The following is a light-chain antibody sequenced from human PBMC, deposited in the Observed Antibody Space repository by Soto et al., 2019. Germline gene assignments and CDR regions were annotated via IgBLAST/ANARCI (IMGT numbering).Light chain of an antibody. V-gene: IGKV3-15*01. Sequence: EIVMTQCPATLSVSPGEGATLSCRASQNIRTKLAWYQQKPGQAPRLLIYGASSRATGIPARFSGSGSGTEFTLTISSLQSEDFAVYYCQQYNNWPPITFGQGTRLEIK. J-gene: IGKJ5*01. CDR1: QNIRTK. CDR3: QQYNNWPPIT. CDR2: GAS.